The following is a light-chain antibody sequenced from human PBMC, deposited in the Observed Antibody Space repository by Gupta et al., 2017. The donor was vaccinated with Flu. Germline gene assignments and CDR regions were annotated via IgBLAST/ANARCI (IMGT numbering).Light chain of an antibody. CDR1: QSLHSNY. CDR2: GVS. V-gene: IGKV3-20*01. CDR3: QQYAGTPRT. Sequence: EIVLTQSPGTLSLSPGESGTFSCRASQSLHSNYLAWYQQRPGQAPSLLIYGVSNRATGIPDRFSGSGSGTDFTLTISRLEPEDFAVYYCQQYAGTPRTFGQGTKVEIK. J-gene: IGKJ1*01.